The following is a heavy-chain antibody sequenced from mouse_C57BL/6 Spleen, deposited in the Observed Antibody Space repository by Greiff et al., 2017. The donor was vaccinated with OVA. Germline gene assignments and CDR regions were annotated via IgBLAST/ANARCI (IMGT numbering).Heavy chain of an antibody. J-gene: IGHJ3*01. D-gene: IGHD2-5*01. CDR2: IYPSDSET. CDR1: GYTFTSYW. Sequence: QVQLQQPGAELVRPGSSVKLSCKASGYTFTSYWMDWVKQRPGQGLEWIGNIYPSDSETHYNQKFKDKATLTVDKSSSIAYMQLSSLTSEDSAVYYSAREGYSNWFAYWGQGTLVTVSA. V-gene: IGHV1-61*01. CDR3: AREGYSNWFAY.